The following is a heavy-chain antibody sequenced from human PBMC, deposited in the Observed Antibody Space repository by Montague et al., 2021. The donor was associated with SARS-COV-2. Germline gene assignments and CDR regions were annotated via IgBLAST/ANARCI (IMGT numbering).Heavy chain of an antibody. J-gene: IGHJ4*02. CDR3: AKGRFYYDSGGYYDY. CDR2: PSGDFGSP. CDR1: GFTFDGYA. Sequence: SLRLSGAASGFTFDGYAMHWVRQAPGKGLEWVSLPSGDFGSPHYSDSCXVRFTISRDNSKNSLYLQLNSLRPEDTALSYCAKGRFYYDSGGYYDYWGKGTLVTVSA. D-gene: IGHD3-22*01. V-gene: IGHV3-43*02.